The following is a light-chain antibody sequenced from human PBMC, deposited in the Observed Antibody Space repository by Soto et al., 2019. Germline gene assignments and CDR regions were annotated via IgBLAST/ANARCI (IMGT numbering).Light chain of an antibody. Sequence: AIRMTQSPSSLSASTGDRVTITCRASQGISTYLAWYQQKPGKAPKLLIYAASTLQSGVPSRFSGIGSGTDFSLTISCLQSEDFATYYCQQYYSYPRTFGGGTKVEIK. CDR3: QQYYSYPRT. CDR2: AAS. CDR1: QGISTY. J-gene: IGKJ4*01. V-gene: IGKV1-8*01.